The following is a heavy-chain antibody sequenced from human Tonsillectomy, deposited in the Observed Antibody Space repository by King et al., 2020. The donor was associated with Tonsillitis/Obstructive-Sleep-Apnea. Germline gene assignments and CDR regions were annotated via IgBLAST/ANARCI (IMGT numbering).Heavy chain of an antibody. CDR3: AKGTPAEGEDWFDP. Sequence: QLVQSGGGLVQPGRSLRLSCATSGFTFDDYAMHWVRLTPGKGLEWVSGISWNSVSIEYADSVKGRFTISRDNAKNSLHLQMNSLRPEDTALYYCAKGTPAEGEDWFDPWGQGTLVTV. V-gene: IGHV3-9*01. CDR1: GFTFDDYA. D-gene: IGHD6-13*01. J-gene: IGHJ5*02. CDR2: ISWNSVSI.